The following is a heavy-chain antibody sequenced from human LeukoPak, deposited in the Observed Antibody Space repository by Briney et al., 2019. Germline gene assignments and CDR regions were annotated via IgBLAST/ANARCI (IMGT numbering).Heavy chain of an antibody. CDR2: ISWNSGSI. J-gene: IGHJ4*02. CDR3: AKGRYGDYPGPFDY. D-gene: IGHD4-17*01. CDR1: GFTFDDYA. V-gene: IGHV3-9*03. Sequence: GGSLRLSCAASGFTFDDYAMHWVRQAPGKGLEWVSGISWNSGSIGYADSVKGRFTISRDNAKNSLYLQMNSLRAEDMALYYCAKGRYGDYPGPFDYWGQGTLVTVSS.